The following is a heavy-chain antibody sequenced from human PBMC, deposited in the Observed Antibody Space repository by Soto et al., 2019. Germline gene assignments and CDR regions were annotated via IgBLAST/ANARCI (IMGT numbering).Heavy chain of an antibody. CDR1: GFTFSSYS. Sequence: EVKLVESRGGLVQPGGSLRLSCAASGFTFSSYSMNWVRQAPGKGLEWVSYISSSSSTIYYADSVKGRFTISRDNAKNSLYLQMNSLRDEDTAVYYCARAGLRFLEWLLLPDYWGQGTLVTVSS. J-gene: IGHJ4*02. CDR3: ARAGLRFLEWLLLPDY. CDR2: ISSSSSTI. D-gene: IGHD3-3*01. V-gene: IGHV3-48*02.